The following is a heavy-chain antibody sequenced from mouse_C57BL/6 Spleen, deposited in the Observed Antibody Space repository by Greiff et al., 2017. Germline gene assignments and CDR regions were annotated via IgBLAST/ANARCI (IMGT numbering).Heavy chain of an antibody. V-gene: IGHV1-52*01. D-gene: IGHD2-10*02. J-gene: IGHJ4*01. Sequence: QVQLQQPGAELVRPGSSVKLSCKASGYTFTSYWMHWVKQRPIQGLEWIGNIDPSDSETHYNQKFKDKATLTVDKASSTAYMQLSSLTSEDSAVYYCARGYCNYFYAMDYWGQGTSVTVSS. CDR3: ARGYCNYFYAMDY. CDR1: GYTFTSYW. CDR2: IDPSDSET.